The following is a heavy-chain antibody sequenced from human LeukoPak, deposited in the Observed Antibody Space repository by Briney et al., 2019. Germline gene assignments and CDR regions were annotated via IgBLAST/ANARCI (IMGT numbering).Heavy chain of an antibody. CDR2: ISHDGGTQ. CDR1: GFTFSTYG. CDR3: AKEPIPVSGPNYFVD. Sequence: RGSLRLSCAASGFTFSTYGMHWVRQAPGKGLEWVAVISHDGGTQIYADSVKGRFAISRDQSKSTLYLEMNGLRADDTAVYYCAKEPIPVSGPNYFVDWGQGTLVTVSS. D-gene: IGHD6-19*01. J-gene: IGHJ4*02. V-gene: IGHV3-30*18.